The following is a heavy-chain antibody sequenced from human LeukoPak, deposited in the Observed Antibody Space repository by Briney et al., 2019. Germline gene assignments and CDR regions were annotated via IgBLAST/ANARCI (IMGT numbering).Heavy chain of an antibody. CDR2: ISKNGKTI. J-gene: IGHJ4*02. CDR3: AREGLGYSYGFVAKTLDY. D-gene: IGHD5-18*01. V-gene: IGHV3-11*04. CDR1: GFTFSDYY. Sequence: KPGGSLRLSCAASGFTFSDYYMSWIRQAPGKGLEWLSYISKNGKTIYYADSVKGRFTISRDNSKNTLYLQMNSLRAEDTAVYYCAREGLGYSYGFVAKTLDYWGQGTLVTVSS.